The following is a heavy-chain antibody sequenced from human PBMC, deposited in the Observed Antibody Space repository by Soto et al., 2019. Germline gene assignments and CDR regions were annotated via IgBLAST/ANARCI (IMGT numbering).Heavy chain of an antibody. CDR3: ARVPNYYDSSGYHFNY. J-gene: IGHJ4*02. CDR1: GYTFTSSG. Sequence: ASVTDSGKASGYTFTSSGMGAVRQAPEQGLEWMGWISGYYGNTKYAQKLQGRVTMTTDTSTNTAYMELRSLRSDDTAVYYCARVPNYYDSSGYHFNYWGQGTLVTVSS. D-gene: IGHD3-22*01. V-gene: IGHV1-18*01. CDR2: ISGYYGNT.